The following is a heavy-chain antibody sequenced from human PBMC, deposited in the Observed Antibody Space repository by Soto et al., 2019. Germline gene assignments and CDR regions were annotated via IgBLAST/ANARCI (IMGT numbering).Heavy chain of an antibody. CDR1: GGSISSGGYY. J-gene: IGHJ5*02. V-gene: IGHV4-31*03. CDR3: ARYTYYYDSSGCFDP. D-gene: IGHD3-22*01. CDR2: IYYSGST. Sequence: QVQLQESGPGLVKPSQTLSLTCTVSGGSISSGGYYWSWIRQHPGKGLEWIGYIYYSGSTYYNPSLKSRVTISVDTSKNQFSLKPSSVTAADTAVYYCARYTYYYDSSGCFDPWGQGTLVTVSS.